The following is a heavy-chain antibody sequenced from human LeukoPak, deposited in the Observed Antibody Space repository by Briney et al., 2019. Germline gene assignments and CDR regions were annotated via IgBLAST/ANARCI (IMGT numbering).Heavy chain of an antibody. V-gene: IGHV1-2*02. Sequence: ASVKVSCKACGYTFTGYYMHWVRQAPGQGREGMGWINPNSGGTNYAQKFQGRVTMTRDTSISTAYMELSRLRSDDTAVYYCARNYDSSGYNHPWGQGTLVTVSS. CDR3: ARNYDSSGYNHP. D-gene: IGHD3-22*01. CDR1: GYTFTGYY. CDR2: INPNSGGT. J-gene: IGHJ5*02.